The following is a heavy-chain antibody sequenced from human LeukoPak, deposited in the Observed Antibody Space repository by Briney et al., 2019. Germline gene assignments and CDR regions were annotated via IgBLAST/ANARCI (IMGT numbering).Heavy chain of an antibody. Sequence: PSETLSLTCTVSGGSISSYYWSWIRQPAGKGLEWIGRIYTSGSTNYNPSLKSRVTMSVDTSKNQFSLKLSSVTAADTAVYYCARVQFSHYYYYYMDVWGKGTTVTVSS. CDR3: ARVQFSHYYYYYMDV. CDR1: GGSISSYY. J-gene: IGHJ6*03. V-gene: IGHV4-4*07. CDR2: IYTSGST. D-gene: IGHD4-11*01.